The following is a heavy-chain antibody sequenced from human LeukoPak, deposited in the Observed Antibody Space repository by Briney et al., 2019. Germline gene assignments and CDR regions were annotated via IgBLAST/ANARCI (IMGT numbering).Heavy chain of an antibody. J-gene: IGHJ4*02. V-gene: IGHV1-46*01. Sequence: GASVKVSCTASGYTFISYYMHWVRQAPGQGLEWMGIIHPSGGSTSYAQKFQGRVTMTRDTSTSTVYMELSSLRSEDTAVYYCARAHLHYGDSIHDLDYWGQGTLVTVSS. CDR2: IHPSGGST. D-gene: IGHD4-17*01. CDR1: GYTFISYY. CDR3: ARAHLHYGDSIHDLDY.